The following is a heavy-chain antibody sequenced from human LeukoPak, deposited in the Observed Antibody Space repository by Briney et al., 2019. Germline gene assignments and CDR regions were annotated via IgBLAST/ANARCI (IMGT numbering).Heavy chain of an antibody. CDR3: ARVKRGRSTVTTSFSTYYYYMDV. CDR1: GGSFTNYY. D-gene: IGHD4-11*01. CDR2: INHSGST. Sequence: PSETLSLTCAVSGGSFTNYYWSWIRQPPGMGLEWIGEINHSGSTNYNPSLKSRVTISVDTSKNQFSLKLSSVTAADTAVYYCARVKRGRSTVTTSFSTYYYYMDVWGKGTTVTVSS. V-gene: IGHV4-34*01. J-gene: IGHJ6*03.